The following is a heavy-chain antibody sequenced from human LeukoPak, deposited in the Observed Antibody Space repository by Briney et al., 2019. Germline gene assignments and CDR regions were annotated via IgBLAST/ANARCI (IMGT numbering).Heavy chain of an antibody. V-gene: IGHV3-21*01. D-gene: IGHD1-1*01. CDR1: GFTFSSYS. CDR3: ASGTTWFDP. Sequence: PGGSLRLSCAASGFTFSSYSMNWVRQAPGQGLEWVSSISSSSSYIYYADSVKGRFTICKDNAKISLYLQMNSPRAEATAVYYCASGTTWFDPWGQGTLVTVSS. CDR2: ISSSSSYI. J-gene: IGHJ5*02.